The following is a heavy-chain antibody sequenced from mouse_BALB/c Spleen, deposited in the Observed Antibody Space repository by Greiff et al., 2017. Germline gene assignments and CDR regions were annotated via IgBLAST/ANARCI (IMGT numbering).Heavy chain of an antibody. D-gene: IGHD3-2*01. J-gene: IGHJ4*01. CDR2: ISYSGST. CDR3: ANRQLGLQAMDY. V-gene: IGHV3-2*02. Sequence: EVQGVESGPGLVKPSQSLSLTCTVAGYSITSDYAWNWIRQFPGNKLEWMGYISYSGSTSYNPSLKSRISITRDTSKNQFFLQLNSVTTEDTATYYCANRQLGLQAMDYWGQGTSVTVSS. CDR1: GYSITSDYA.